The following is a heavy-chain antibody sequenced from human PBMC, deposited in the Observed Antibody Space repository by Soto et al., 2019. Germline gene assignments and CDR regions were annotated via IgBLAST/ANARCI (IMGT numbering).Heavy chain of an antibody. CDR2: IIPIFGTA. Sequence: SVKVSCKASGGTFSSYAISWVRQAPGQGLEWMGGIIPIFGTANYAQRFQGRVTITADESTSTAYMELSSLRSEDTAVYYCARGLGIFSGALYYYYGMDVWGQGTTVTVS. V-gene: IGHV1-69*13. J-gene: IGHJ6*02. D-gene: IGHD2-15*01. CDR1: GGTFSSYA. CDR3: ARGLGIFSGALYYYYGMDV.